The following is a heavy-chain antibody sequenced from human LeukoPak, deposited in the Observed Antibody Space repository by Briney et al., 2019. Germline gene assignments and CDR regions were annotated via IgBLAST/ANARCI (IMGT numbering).Heavy chain of an antibody. CDR3: AKDPPRYPYAEYFQH. CDR1: GFTFSSYW. V-gene: IGHV3-74*01. Sequence: GGSLRLSCAASGFTFSSYWMHWVRQAPGKGLVWVSRINSDGSNTSYADSVKGRFMISRDNAKNTLYLQMNSLRAEDTAVYYCAKDPPRYPYAEYFQHWGQGTLVTVSS. D-gene: IGHD3-9*01. J-gene: IGHJ1*01. CDR2: INSDGSNT.